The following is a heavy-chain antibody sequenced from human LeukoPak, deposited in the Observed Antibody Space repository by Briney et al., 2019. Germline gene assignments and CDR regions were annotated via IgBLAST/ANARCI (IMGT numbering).Heavy chain of an antibody. CDR2: IYYSGST. Sequence: SETLSLTCTVSGGSISSSSYYWGWIRQPPGKGLEWIGSIYYSGSTYYNPSLKSRVTISVDTSKNQFSLKLSSVTAADTAVYYCARVGGSSKVLYYYYYMDVWGKGTTVTVSS. J-gene: IGHJ6*03. V-gene: IGHV4-39*07. CDR1: GGSISSSSYY. CDR3: ARVGGSSKVLYYYYYMDV. D-gene: IGHD6-6*01.